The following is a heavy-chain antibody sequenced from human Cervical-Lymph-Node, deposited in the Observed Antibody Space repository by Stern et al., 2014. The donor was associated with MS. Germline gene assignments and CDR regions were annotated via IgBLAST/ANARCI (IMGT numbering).Heavy chain of an antibody. CDR2: VSYSGNT. V-gene: IGHV4-59*01. J-gene: IGHJ6*02. Sequence: QVQLVESGPGLVKPSETLSLTCTVSGASISTYYWSWIRQPPGKGLEWIGYVSYSGNTNYNPSLKSRVTISLDTSKSQFSLKLTSVTAADTAVYYCARGVGTNWQLFYYGMDVWGQGTTFTVSS. CDR1: GASISTYY. D-gene: IGHD2-2*01. CDR3: ARGVGTNWQLFYYGMDV.